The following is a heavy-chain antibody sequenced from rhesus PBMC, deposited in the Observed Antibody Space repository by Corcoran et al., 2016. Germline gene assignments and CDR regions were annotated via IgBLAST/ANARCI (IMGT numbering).Heavy chain of an antibody. CDR1: GFSIRSNY. D-gene: IGHD3-40*01. V-gene: IGHV4-160*01. CDR2: IYGSDGST. CDR3: TRDFDYDFDY. Sequence: QVQLQESGPGLVQPSETLSLTCAVPGFSIRSNYWSCIRPPPGKGLEWIGYIYGSDGSTYYNPSLKSRVTISTDTSKNHFSLKLTSVTAADTAVYYCTRDFDYDFDYWGQGVLVTVSS. J-gene: IGHJ4*01.